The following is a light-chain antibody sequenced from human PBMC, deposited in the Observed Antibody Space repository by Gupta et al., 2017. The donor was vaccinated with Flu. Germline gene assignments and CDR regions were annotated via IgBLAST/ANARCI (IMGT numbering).Light chain of an antibody. V-gene: IGLV3-21*02. CDR1: SIGSKT. CDR3: QVWDSNSDRPV. J-gene: IGLJ3*02. Sequence: SCVFTQLSSLSAAAGQTARMTCGGDSIGSKTVHWYQKKGGQAPVLVVYDDTDRPSGIPERFSGSNSGNTATLTINRVEAGEEAGYYCQVWDSNSDRPVFGGGTQLTVL. CDR2: DDT.